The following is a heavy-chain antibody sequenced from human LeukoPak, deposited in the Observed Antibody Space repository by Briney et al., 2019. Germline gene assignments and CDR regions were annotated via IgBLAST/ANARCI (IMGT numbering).Heavy chain of an antibody. Sequence: SQTLSLTCAVSGGSISSGGYSWSWIRQPPGKGLEWIGYIYHSGSTYYNPSLKSRATISVDTSKNQFSLKLSSVTAADTAVYYCARQSSGWYNYYGMDVWGQGTTVTVSS. V-gene: IGHV4-30-2*02. CDR1: GGSISSGGYS. CDR2: IYHSGST. CDR3: ARQSSGWYNYYGMDV. J-gene: IGHJ6*02. D-gene: IGHD6-19*01.